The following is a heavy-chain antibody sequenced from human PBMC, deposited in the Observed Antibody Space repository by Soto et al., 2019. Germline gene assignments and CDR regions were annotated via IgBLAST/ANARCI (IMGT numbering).Heavy chain of an antibody. CDR2: ISGSGGST. D-gene: IGHD5-18*01. V-gene: IGHV3-23*01. Sequence: GGSLRLSCAASGFTLSSYAMSWVRQAPGKGLEWVSAISGSGGSTYYADSVKGRFTISRDNSKNTLYLQMNSLRAEDTAVYYCAKVLGRYSYGYDYWGQGTLVTVSS. J-gene: IGHJ4*02. CDR3: AKVLGRYSYGYDY. CDR1: GFTLSSYA.